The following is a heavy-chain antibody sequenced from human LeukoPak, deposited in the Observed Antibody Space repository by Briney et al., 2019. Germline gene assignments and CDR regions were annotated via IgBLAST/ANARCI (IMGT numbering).Heavy chain of an antibody. CDR3: AKGREEYNDYEPDY. J-gene: IGHJ4*02. CDR2: ISGRGDTT. D-gene: IGHD4-17*01. CDR1: GFTFSNNA. V-gene: IGHV3-23*01. Sequence: GGSLRLSCVASGFTFSNNAMHWVRQAPGKGLEWVSDISGRGDTTYYADSVKGRFAISRDNFKNTLFLQMSSLRAEDTAIYYCAKGREEYNDYEPDYWGQGTLVTVSS.